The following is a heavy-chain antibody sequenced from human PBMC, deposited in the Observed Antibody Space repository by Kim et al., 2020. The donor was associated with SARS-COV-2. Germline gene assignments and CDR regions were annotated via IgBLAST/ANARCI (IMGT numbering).Heavy chain of an antibody. CDR3: TAAAGTGGNDY. CDR2: IRSKAYGGTT. J-gene: IGHJ4*02. Sequence: GGSLRLSCTASGFTFGDYAMSWFRQAPGKGLEWVGFIRSKAYGGTTEYAASVKGRFTISRDDSKSIAYLQMNSLKTEDTAVYYCTAAAGTGGNDYWGQGTLVTVSS. CDR1: GFTFGDYA. V-gene: IGHV3-49*03. D-gene: IGHD6-13*01.